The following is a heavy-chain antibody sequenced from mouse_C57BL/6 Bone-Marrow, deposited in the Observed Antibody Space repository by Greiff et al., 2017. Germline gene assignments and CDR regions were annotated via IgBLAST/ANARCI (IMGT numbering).Heavy chain of an antibody. CDR2: IYPRSGNT. CDR3: AREAITTVVATDWYFDV. V-gene: IGHV1-81*01. Sequence: VKLMESGAELARPGASVKLSCKASGYTFTSYGISWVKQRTGQGLEWIGEIYPRSGNTYYNEKFKGKATLTADKSSSTAYMELRSLTSEDSAVXFCAREAITTVVATDWYFDVWGTGTTVTVSS. CDR1: GYTFTSYG. J-gene: IGHJ1*03. D-gene: IGHD1-1*01.